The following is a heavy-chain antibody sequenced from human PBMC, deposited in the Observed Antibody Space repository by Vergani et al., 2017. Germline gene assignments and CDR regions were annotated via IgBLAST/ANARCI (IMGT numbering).Heavy chain of an antibody. Sequence: QVQLVPSGAEVKKPGASVKSSCTASGSTFTSYAMHWVRQAPGQRLEWRGWSNAGNGKPEYSRMFQGRVTSTRDTSASTAYMELSSLGSEDTALYYCAKGRIAVAGYYCDFWGQGTLVTVSS. D-gene: IGHD6-19*01. CDR2: SNAGNGKP. J-gene: IGHJ4*02. CDR1: GSTFTSYA. CDR3: AKGRIAVAGYYCDF. V-gene: IGHV1-3*01.